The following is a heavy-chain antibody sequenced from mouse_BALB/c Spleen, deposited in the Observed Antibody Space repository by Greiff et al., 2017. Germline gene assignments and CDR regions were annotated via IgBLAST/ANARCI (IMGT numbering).Heavy chain of an antibody. J-gene: IGHJ3*01. CDR2: ISSGGSYT. CDR3: ARDLYDYGLFAY. D-gene: IGHD2-4*01. Sequence: EVNVVESGGGLVKPGGSLKLSCAASGFTFSSYAMSWVRQSPEKRLEWVAEISSGGSYTYYPDTVTGRFTISRDNAKNTLYLEMSSLRSEDTAMYYCARDLYDYGLFAYWGQGTLVTVSA. V-gene: IGHV5-9-4*01. CDR1: GFTFSSYA.